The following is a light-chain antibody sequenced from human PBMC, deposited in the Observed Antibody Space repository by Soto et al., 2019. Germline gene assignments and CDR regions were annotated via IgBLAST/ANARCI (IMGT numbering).Light chain of an antibody. CDR2: WAS. CDR3: QQYYGTPHT. J-gene: IGKJ2*01. CDR1: QSVLYTSNNKNY. V-gene: IGKV4-1*01. Sequence: DIVMTQSPDSLAVSLGERATINCKSSQSVLYTSNNKNYLAWYQKKPGQPPKLLIYWASTRESGVPDRFSGRGFGTDFALTISSLQAEDVAVYYCQQYYGTPHTFGQGTKLEI.